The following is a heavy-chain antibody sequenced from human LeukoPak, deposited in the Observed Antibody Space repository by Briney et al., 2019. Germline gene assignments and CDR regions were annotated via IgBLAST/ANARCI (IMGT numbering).Heavy chain of an antibody. CDR1: GGTFSSYA. V-gene: IGHV1-69*05. J-gene: IGHJ6*02. Sequence: SVKVSCKASGGTFSSYAISWVRQAPGQGLEWMGGIIPIFGTANYAQKFQGRVTMTTDTSTSTAYMELRGLRSDDTAVYYCARDGPYDFWSGYGYYYYGMDVWGQGTTVTVSS. CDR3: ARDGPYDFWSGYGYYYYGMDV. CDR2: IIPIFGTA. D-gene: IGHD3-3*01.